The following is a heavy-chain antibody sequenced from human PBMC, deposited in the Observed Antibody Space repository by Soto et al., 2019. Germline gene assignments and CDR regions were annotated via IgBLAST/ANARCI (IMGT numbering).Heavy chain of an antibody. CDR3: AKEMVYCGGDCYPSHFDY. CDR2: ISGSGGST. D-gene: IGHD2-21*02. CDR1: GFTFSSYA. V-gene: IGHV3-23*01. Sequence: PGGSLRLSCAASGFTFSSYAMSWVRQAPGKGLEWVSAISGSGGSTYYADSVKGRFTISRDNSKNTLYLQMNSLRAEDTAVYYCAKEMVYCGGDCYPSHFDYWGQGTLVTVSS. J-gene: IGHJ4*02.